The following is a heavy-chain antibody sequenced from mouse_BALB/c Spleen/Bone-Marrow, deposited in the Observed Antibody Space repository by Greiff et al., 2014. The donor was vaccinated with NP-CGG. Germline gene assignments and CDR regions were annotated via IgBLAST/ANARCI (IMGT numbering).Heavy chain of an antibody. CDR1: GFHIKDTY. CDR2: IDPANGNT. Sequence: EVKLQESEAELVKPGASVKLSCTASGFHIKDTYMHWVKQRPEQGLEWIGRIDPANGNTKYDPKFQGKATITADTSSNTAYLQLSSLTSEDTAVYYCAFYYYGSSLFAYWGQGTLVTVSA. CDR3: AFYYYGSSLFAY. D-gene: IGHD1-1*01. V-gene: IGHV14-3*02. J-gene: IGHJ3*01.